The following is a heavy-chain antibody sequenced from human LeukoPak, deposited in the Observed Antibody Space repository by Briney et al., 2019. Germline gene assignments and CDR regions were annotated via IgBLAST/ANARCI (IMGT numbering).Heavy chain of an antibody. V-gene: IGHV3-23*01. Sequence: GGSLRLSCAASGFTFSSYAMSWVRQAPGKGLEWVSDISGSGGSTYYADSVKGRFTISRDNSKNTLYLQMNSQRGEDTAVYYCAKAGGVDSGWYRSYYYGMDVWGQGTTVTVSS. D-gene: IGHD6-19*01. CDR1: GFTFSSYA. J-gene: IGHJ6*02. CDR2: ISGSGGST. CDR3: AKAGGVDSGWYRSYYYGMDV.